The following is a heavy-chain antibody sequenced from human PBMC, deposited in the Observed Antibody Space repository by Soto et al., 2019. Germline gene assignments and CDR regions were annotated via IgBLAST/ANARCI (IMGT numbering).Heavy chain of an antibody. J-gene: IGHJ4*02. CDR2: INHSGSV. D-gene: IGHD6-19*01. Sequence: SETLSLTCAFYCGSFIGHYWSWIRQSPGKGLEWIGEINHSGSVNYNPSLKSRVTILVDTSKNQFSLKLSSVTAADTAVYYCARAISLLAVVRGGAPDKYYLDSWGQGTLVTVSS. CDR1: CGSFIGHY. CDR3: ARAISLLAVVRGGAPDKYYLDS. V-gene: IGHV4-34*01.